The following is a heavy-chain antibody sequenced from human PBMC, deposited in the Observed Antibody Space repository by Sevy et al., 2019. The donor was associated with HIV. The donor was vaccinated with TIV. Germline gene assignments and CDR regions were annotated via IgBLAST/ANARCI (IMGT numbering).Heavy chain of an antibody. Sequence: ASVKVSCKTSGYTFTDYYMHWVRQAPGQGLEWMGRINPNGGGTNYPQKFEGRVTMTRDTSISTAYMELNRLTSDDTAVYYCARRYDFWSGYYGFDYWGQGTLVTVSS. V-gene: IGHV1-2*06. D-gene: IGHD3-3*01. CDR2: INPNGGGT. CDR1: GYTFTDYY. J-gene: IGHJ4*02. CDR3: ARRYDFWSGYYGFDY.